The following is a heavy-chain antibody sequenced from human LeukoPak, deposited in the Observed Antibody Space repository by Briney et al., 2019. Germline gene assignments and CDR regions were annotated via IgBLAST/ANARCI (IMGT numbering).Heavy chain of an antibody. CDR2: IYYSGST. D-gene: IGHD3-22*01. Sequence: SETLSLTCAVYGGSFSGYYWSWIRQPPGKGLEWIGYIYYSGSTNYNPSLKSRVTISIDTSKNQFSLKLSSVTAADTAVYYCARGGNYDSRGTFDIWGQGTMVIVSS. J-gene: IGHJ3*02. CDR3: ARGGNYDSRGTFDI. V-gene: IGHV4-59*01. CDR1: GGSFSGYY.